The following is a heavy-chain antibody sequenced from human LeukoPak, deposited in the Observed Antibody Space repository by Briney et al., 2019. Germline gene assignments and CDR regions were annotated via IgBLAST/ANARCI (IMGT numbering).Heavy chain of an antibody. CDR1: GYTFTSYD. CDR3: ARGQTSIVGATLDY. J-gene: IGHJ4*02. V-gene: IGHV1-46*01. CDR2: INPSGGST. Sequence: ASVKVSCKASGYTFTSYDINWVRQATGQGLEWMGIINPSGGSTSYAQKFQGRVTMTRDTSTSTVYMELSSLRSEDTAVYYCARGQTSIVGATLDYWGQGTLVTVSS. D-gene: IGHD1-26*01.